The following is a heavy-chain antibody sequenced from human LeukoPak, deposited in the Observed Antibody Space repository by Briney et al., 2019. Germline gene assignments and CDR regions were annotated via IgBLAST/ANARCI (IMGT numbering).Heavy chain of an antibody. J-gene: IGHJ4*02. Sequence: GESLRISCKGSGYSFTSYWISWVRQMPGKGLEWMGRIDPSDSYTNYSPSFQGHVTISADKSISTAYLQWRSLKASDTAMYYCATPHSGSLDNWGQGTLVTVSS. CDR1: GYSFTSYW. CDR3: ATPHSGSLDN. CDR2: IDPSDSYT. D-gene: IGHD6-19*01. V-gene: IGHV5-10-1*01.